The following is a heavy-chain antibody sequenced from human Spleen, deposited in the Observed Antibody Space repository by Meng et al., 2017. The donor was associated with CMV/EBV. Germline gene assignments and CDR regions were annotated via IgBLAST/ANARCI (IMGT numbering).Heavy chain of an antibody. D-gene: IGHD6-13*01. Sequence: LSLSCSVSGYSTSSGYYWGWIRQPPGKGLEWIGNIYHSGDTDYNPSPKSRITISIDTSKDQFSLKLTSVTAADTAVSYCTTISGAAAIHFSGQGMLVTVSS. J-gene: IGHJ4*02. CDR3: TTISGAAAIHF. CDR2: IYHSGDT. CDR1: GYSTSSGYY. V-gene: IGHV4-38-2*02.